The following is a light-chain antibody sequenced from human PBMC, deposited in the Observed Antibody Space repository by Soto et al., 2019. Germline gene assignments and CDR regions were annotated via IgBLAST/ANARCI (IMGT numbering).Light chain of an antibody. V-gene: IGKV1-39*01. CDR3: QHFYPTPPVT. CDR2: AAS. Sequence: DIQLTQSPSSLSASVGATVTIACRASQSISNSLNWYQQRPGRAPKLLIYAASTLQSGVPSRFSGSGSGTDFTLTISNLQPDDFATYYCQHFYPTPPVTFGQGTRLEIK. J-gene: IGKJ5*01. CDR1: QSISNS.